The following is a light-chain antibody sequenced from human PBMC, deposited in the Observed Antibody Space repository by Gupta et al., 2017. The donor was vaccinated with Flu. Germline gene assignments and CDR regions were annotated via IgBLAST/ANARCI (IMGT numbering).Light chain of an antibody. CDR1: QSVSSY. CDR3: QQRSNWPWT. J-gene: IGKJ1*01. Sequence: SVVTQSPAIVSFSPGERATLSCRASQSVSSYLAWYQQKPGQAPRLLIYDASNRATGIPARFSGSGSGTDFTLTISSLESEDFAVYYCQQRSNWPWTFGQGTKVEIK. V-gene: IGKV3-11*01. CDR2: DAS.